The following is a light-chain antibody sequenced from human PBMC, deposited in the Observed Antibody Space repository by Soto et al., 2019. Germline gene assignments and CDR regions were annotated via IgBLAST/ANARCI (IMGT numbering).Light chain of an antibody. V-gene: IGKV3D-15*01. CDR3: QQYNDWPLT. Sequence: EIVLTQSPATLSVSPGERVTLSCRASQSVSDNLAWYQQKPGQAPRLLIYGASIRATDIPARFSGSGSGTEFSLTISSLQSEDFVVYYCQQYNDWPLTFGGGTKVDIK. J-gene: IGKJ4*01. CDR1: QSVSDN. CDR2: GAS.